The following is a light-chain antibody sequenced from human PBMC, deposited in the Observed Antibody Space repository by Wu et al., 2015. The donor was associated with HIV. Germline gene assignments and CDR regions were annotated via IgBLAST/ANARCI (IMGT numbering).Light chain of an antibody. CDR1: QSISSSY. V-gene: IGKV3-20*01. Sequence: DIVLTQSPGTLSLSPGERVTLSCRASQSISSSYLAWYQQKPGQAPRLLIYGASNRATGIPDRFSGSGSGTDFTLTISRLEPEDFAVYFCQQYYSSPWTFGQGTRVEI. J-gene: IGKJ1*01. CDR2: GAS. CDR3: QQYYSSPWT.